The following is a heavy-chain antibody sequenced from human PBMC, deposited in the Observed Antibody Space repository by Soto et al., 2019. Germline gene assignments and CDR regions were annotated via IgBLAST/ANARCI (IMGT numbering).Heavy chain of an antibody. V-gene: IGHV3-21*01. CDR1: GFTFSSYS. J-gene: IGHJ6*02. CDR3: ARVDREVGAELYYYYGMDV. CDR2: ISSSSSYI. D-gene: IGHD1-26*01. Sequence: AGGSLRLSCAASGFTFSSYSMNWVRQAPGKGLEWVSSISSSSSYIYYADSVKGRFTISRDNAKNSLYLQMNSLRAEDTAVYYCARVDREVGAELYYYYGMDVWGQGTTVTVSS.